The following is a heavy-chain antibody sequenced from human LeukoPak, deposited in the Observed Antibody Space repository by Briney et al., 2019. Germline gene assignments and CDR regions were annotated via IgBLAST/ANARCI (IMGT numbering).Heavy chain of an antibody. J-gene: IGHJ4*02. Sequence: GGSLRLSCAASGFTFSDYYMSWIRQAPGKGLEWVSGIRANGVDTYYTNSVKGRFTVSRDNTKNTLYLQMNTLRAEDTAAYYCAKEPPIVIVPAAVDCWGQGTLVTVSS. CDR1: GFTFSDYY. V-gene: IGHV3-23*01. D-gene: IGHD2-2*01. CDR2: IRANGVDT. CDR3: AKEPPIVIVPAAVDC.